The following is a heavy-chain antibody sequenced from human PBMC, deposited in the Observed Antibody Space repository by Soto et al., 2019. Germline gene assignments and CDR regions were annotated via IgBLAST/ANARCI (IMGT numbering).Heavy chain of an antibody. D-gene: IGHD3-10*01. Sequence: PSETLSLTCTVSGASMSSGYLSWLRQPPGKGLEWLAYIYYTGATNHNPSLESRVTISVDTSKNQFSLKLSSVTAADTAVFYCARMFYYGSGSYSYYFDYWGQGTLVTVSS. CDR1: GASMSSGY. J-gene: IGHJ4*02. CDR3: ARMFYYGSGSYSYYFDY. V-gene: IGHV4-59*08. CDR2: IYYTGAT.